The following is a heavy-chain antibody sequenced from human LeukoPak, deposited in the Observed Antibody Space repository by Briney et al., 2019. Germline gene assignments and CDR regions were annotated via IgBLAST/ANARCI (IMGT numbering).Heavy chain of an antibody. V-gene: IGHV3-21*01. CDR1: GFTFSSYS. CDR2: ISSSSSYI. J-gene: IGHJ5*02. Sequence: PGGSPRLSCAASGFTFSSYSMNWVRQAPGKGLEWVSSISSSSSYIYYADSVKGRFTISRDNAKNSLYLQMNSLRAEDTAVYYCARDYCSGGSCYSRWFDPWGQGTLVTVSS. D-gene: IGHD2-15*01. CDR3: ARDYCSGGSCYSRWFDP.